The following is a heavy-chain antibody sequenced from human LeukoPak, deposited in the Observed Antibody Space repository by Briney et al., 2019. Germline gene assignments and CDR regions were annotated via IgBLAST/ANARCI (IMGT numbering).Heavy chain of an antibody. J-gene: IGHJ6*02. D-gene: IGHD3-10*01. CDR1: GGSISSGGYS. V-gene: IGHV4-30-2*01. CDR3: ARGPLLWFGELNYYYYGMDV. CDR2: IYHSGST. Sequence: SQTLSLTCAVSGGSISSGGYSWSWIRQPPGKGLEWIGYIYHSGSTYYNPSLKSRVTISVDRSKNQFSLKLSSVTAADTAVYYCARGPLLWFGELNYYYYGMDVWGQGTTVTVSS.